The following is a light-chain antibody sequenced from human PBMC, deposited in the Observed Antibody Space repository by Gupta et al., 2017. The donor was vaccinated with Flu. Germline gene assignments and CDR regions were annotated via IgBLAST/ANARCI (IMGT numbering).Light chain of an antibody. CDR3: QQLDNYPPIT. CDR2: ASS. CDR1: QVISSY. Sequence: DIQLTQSPSFLSASVGDRVTITCRASQVISSYLVWYQQKPGKAPKVLIYASSTLQSGVPSRFSGSGYGTEFTLTISSRQPEDFATYYCQQLDNYPPITFGQGTRMEIK. V-gene: IGKV1-9*01. J-gene: IGKJ5*01.